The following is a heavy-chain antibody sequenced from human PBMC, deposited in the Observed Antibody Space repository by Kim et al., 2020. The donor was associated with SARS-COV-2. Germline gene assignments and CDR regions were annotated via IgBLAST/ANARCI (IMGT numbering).Heavy chain of an antibody. CDR2: INPSGSA. J-gene: IGHJ4*02. CDR3: ARVWDY. CDR1: GGSFSGYF. V-gene: IGHV4-34*01. Sequence: SETLSLTCFLSGGSFSGYFWSWIRQSPGKGLEVIGEINPSGSANYNPSLKSRVTISLDTSKNQFSLRLTSVTAADTAVYFCARVWDYRGQGTLVTVSS.